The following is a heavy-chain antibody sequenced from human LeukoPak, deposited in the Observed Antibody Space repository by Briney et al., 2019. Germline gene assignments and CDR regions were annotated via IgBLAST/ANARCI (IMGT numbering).Heavy chain of an antibody. CDR2: TGSSSSYI. CDR1: GFTFSGYG. J-gene: IGHJ4*02. CDR3: ARDAGYSTY. V-gene: IGHV3-21*01. D-gene: IGHD6-13*01. Sequence: GGSLRLSCAASGFTFSGYGMTWVRQAPGKGLEWVSSTGSSSSYIFYADSVQGRFTTSRDNAHNSLYLQMNSLRAEDTGVYYCARDAGYSTYWGQGSLVTVSS.